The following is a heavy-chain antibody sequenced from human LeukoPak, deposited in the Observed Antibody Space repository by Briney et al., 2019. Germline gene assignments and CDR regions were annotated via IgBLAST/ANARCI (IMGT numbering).Heavy chain of an antibody. D-gene: IGHD4-17*01. V-gene: IGHV4-59*01. CDR3: ARAHDYGDYKNWFDP. J-gene: IGHJ5*02. CDR2: IYFSGNT. Sequence: PSETLSLTCTVSGVSITSDHWSWIRQPPGKGLEWIGYIYFSGNTNYNPSLKSRVTISVDTSKKRISLKLRSVTAADTAVYYCARAHDYGDYKNWFDPWGQGTLVTVSS. CDR1: GVSITSDH.